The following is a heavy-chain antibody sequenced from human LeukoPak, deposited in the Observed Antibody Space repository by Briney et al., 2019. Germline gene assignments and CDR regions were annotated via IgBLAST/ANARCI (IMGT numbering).Heavy chain of an antibody. CDR2: IIPIFGTA. CDR1: GGTLSSYA. D-gene: IGHD3-22*01. CDR3: ARGRVVNNYYYYMDV. Sequence: ASVKVSCKASGGTLSSYAISWVRQAPGQGLEWMGGIIPIFGTANYAQKFQGRVTITADESTSTAYMELSSLRSEDTAVYYCARGRVVNNYYYYMDVWGKGTTVTVSS. V-gene: IGHV1-69*13. J-gene: IGHJ6*03.